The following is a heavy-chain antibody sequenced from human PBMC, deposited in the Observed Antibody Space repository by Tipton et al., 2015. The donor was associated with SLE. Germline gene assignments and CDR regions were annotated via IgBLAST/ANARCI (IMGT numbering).Heavy chain of an antibody. CDR2: IIPISGAA. V-gene: IGHV1-69*01. Sequence: QLVQSGAEVKKPGSSVKVSCKASGGTLSSYAINWVRQAPGQGLEWMGGIIPISGAANYALKFQGRVSITADESTSTAYMELSSLRSEDTAVYYCARDRGGIAAPGLIGFDYWGQGTLVTVSS. J-gene: IGHJ4*02. D-gene: IGHD6-13*01. CDR3: ARDRGGIAAPGLIGFDY. CDR1: GGTLSSYA.